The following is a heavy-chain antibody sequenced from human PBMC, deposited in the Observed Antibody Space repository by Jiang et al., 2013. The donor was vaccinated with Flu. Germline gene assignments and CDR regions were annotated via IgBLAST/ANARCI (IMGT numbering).Heavy chain of an antibody. V-gene: IGHV5-10-1*01. CDR3: RTGHYNVPKG. D-gene: IGHD1-1*01. CDR1: GDDLSTYW. CDR2: INPTDSSV. J-gene: IGHJ4*02. Sequence: GAEVKKPGESLRIPCKGYGDDLSTYWISWVRQMSGKGLESMGNINPTDSSVNYNPSLQGHVTISVDKSTNTAYLQWSSLRASDTAMYYCRTGHYNVPKGWGQGTLVTVST.